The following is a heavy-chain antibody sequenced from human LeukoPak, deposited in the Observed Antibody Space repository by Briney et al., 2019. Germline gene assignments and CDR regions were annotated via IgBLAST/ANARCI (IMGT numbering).Heavy chain of an antibody. CDR3: ARRTTVILRYYYYGMDV. J-gene: IGHJ6*02. Sequence: ASVKVSCKASGYTFTSYAMHWVRQAPGQRLEWMGWINAGNGNTKYSQKFQGRVTITRDTSASTAYMELSSLRSEDTAVYYCARRTTVILRYYYYGMDVWGQGTTVTVSS. V-gene: IGHV1-3*01. CDR1: GYTFTSYA. CDR2: INAGNGNT. D-gene: IGHD4-11*01.